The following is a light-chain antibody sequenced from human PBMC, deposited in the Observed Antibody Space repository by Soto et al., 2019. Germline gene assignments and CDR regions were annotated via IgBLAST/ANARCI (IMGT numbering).Light chain of an antibody. Sequence: DIQLTQSPSFLSASVGDRVTIACRASQGIRSYLAWYQQKPGKAPKLLIYTASTLQSGVPSRFSGSGSGTEFTLTISSLQPEDFATYYCLQLNSYPFTFGPGTKVDIK. CDR2: TAS. V-gene: IGKV1-9*01. CDR3: LQLNSYPFT. J-gene: IGKJ3*01. CDR1: QGIRSY.